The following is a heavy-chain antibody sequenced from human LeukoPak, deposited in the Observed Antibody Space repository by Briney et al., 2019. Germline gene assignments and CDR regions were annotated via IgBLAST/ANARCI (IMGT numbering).Heavy chain of an antibody. J-gene: IGHJ4*02. Sequence: PGGSLRLSCAASGFTFRSYDMHWVRQGRGKGLEWVSAIGDAGDAYYPGSVKGRFTISRENAKNSLYLQMNSLRAEDTAVYYCAMDPREDSNGYYYFGYFGYWGQGTLVTVSS. CDR2: IGDAGDA. CDR1: GFTFRSYD. CDR3: AMDPREDSNGYYYFGYFGY. D-gene: IGHD3-22*01. V-gene: IGHV3-13*01.